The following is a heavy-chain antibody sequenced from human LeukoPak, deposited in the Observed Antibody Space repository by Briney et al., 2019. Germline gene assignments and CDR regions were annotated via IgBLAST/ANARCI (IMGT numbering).Heavy chain of an antibody. CDR3: ARRVADRFDY. V-gene: IGHV1-8*01. Sequence: ASVKVSCKASGYTFTNYNIHWVRQGSGHGLEWMGGMNPNSGNPDSTQKFQGKVTMTADTSINTAFMELSSLTSEDTAIYYCARRVADRFDYWGQGTLVTVS. D-gene: IGHD6-19*01. CDR1: GYTFTNYN. CDR2: MNPNSGNP. J-gene: IGHJ4*01.